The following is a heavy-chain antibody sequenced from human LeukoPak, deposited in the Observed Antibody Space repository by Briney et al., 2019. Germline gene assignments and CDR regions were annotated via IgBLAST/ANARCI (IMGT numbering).Heavy chain of an antibody. D-gene: IGHD1-26*01. V-gene: IGHV3-33*06. CDR1: GFTFSSYG. CDR2: IWYDGSNK. Sequence: PGRSLRLSCAASGFTFSSYGMHWVRQAPGKGLEWVAVIWYDGSNKYYADSVKGRFTISRDNSKNTLYLQMNSLRAEDTAVYYCAKDNSGSSTSYFDYWGQGTLVSVSS. J-gene: IGHJ4*02. CDR3: AKDNSGSSTSYFDY.